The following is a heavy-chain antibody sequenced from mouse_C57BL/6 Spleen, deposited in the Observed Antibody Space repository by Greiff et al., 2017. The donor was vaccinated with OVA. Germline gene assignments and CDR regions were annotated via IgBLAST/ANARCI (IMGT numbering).Heavy chain of an antibody. Sequence: QVQLQQSGAELVRPGASVTLSCKASGYTFTDYEMHWVKQTPVHGLEWIGAIDPETGGTDYNQKFKGKAILTADKSSSTAYMELRSLTSEDAAVYYCTRDYGSSSFAYWGQGTLVTVSA. CDR1: GYTFTDYE. D-gene: IGHD1-1*01. CDR3: TRDYGSSSFAY. CDR2: IDPETGGT. V-gene: IGHV1-15*01. J-gene: IGHJ3*01.